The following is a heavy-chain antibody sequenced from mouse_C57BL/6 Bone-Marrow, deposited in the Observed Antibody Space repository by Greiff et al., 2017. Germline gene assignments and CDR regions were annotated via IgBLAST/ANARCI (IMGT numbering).Heavy chain of an antibody. Sequence: VQLQQSGAELARPGASVKLSCKASGYTFTSYGISWVKQRTGQGLEWIGEIYPRSGNTYYNEKFKGKATLTADKYSSTAYMELRSLTSEDSAVYFCARLNDGYCWFAYWGQGTLVTVSA. CDR1: GYTFTSYG. CDR3: ARLNDGYCWFAY. V-gene: IGHV1-81*01. J-gene: IGHJ3*01. D-gene: IGHD2-3*01. CDR2: IYPRSGNT.